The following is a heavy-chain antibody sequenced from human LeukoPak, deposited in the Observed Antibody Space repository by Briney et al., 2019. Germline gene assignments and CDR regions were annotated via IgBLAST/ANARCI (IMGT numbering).Heavy chain of an antibody. V-gene: IGHV3-21*01. D-gene: IGHD3-3*01. CDR3: ARAQKSSGSIDY. CDR1: GFTFSSYS. Sequence: GGSLRLSCAASGFTFSSYSMNWVRQAPGKGPEWVSSISSSSSYIYYAGSVKGRFTISRDNAKNSLYLQMNSLRAEDTAVYYCARAQKSSGSIDYWGQGTLVTVSS. J-gene: IGHJ4*02. CDR2: ISSSSSYI.